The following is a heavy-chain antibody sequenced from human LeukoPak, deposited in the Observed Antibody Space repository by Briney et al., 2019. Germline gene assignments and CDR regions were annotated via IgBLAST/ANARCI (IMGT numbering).Heavy chain of an antibody. V-gene: IGHV3-7*05. CDR1: GFTFSSDW. CDR2: INQDGSTK. CDR3: VRDGGYCSNTDCYSFDY. D-gene: IGHD2-2*01. Sequence: GGSLRLSCAASGFTFSSDWMSWVRQAPGKGLEWVAKINQDGSTKYYVDSVKGRFTISRDNAKNSLYLQMNSLRAENTAFYYCVRDGGYCSNTDCYSFDYWGQGIAVTVSS. J-gene: IGHJ4*02.